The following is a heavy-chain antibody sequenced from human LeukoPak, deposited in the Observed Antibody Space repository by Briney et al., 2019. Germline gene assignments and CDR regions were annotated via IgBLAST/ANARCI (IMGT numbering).Heavy chain of an antibody. Sequence: ASETLSLNCTVSGGSFSSYHWNWIRQPAGKGLEWIGRIYTGGSTNYNPSLKSRLTMSIDTSKNQSSLKLRSVTAADTAVYYCARERNGDFDYWGQGTLVTVSS. CDR2: IYTGGST. CDR3: ARERNGDFDY. CDR1: GGSFSSYH. V-gene: IGHV4-4*07. D-gene: IGHD7-27*01. J-gene: IGHJ4*02.